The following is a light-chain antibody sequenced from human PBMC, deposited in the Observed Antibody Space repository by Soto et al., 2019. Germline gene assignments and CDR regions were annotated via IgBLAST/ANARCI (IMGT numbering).Light chain of an antibody. J-gene: IGKJ5*01. CDR2: GAS. CDR3: QQYDEWPPSYT. V-gene: IGKV3-15*01. CDR1: HSVSDN. Sequence: EIMMTQSPATLSVSPGERATLSCRARHSVSDNLAWYQQKPGQAPRLLIYGASTRATGIPARISGSGSGTEFTLTISSLQSEDFAVYYCQQYDEWPPSYTFGQGTRLENK.